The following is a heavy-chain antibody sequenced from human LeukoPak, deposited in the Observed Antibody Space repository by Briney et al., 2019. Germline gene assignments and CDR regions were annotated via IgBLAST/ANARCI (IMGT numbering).Heavy chain of an antibody. D-gene: IGHD1-14*01. J-gene: IGHJ4*02. V-gene: IGHV1-24*01. CDR3: ATVVYSDLYYFDY. CDR1: GYTLTELS. Sequence: GASVKVSCKVSGYTLTELSMHWVRQAPGKGLERMGGFDPEDGETIYAQKFQGRVTMTEDTSTDTAYMELSSPRSEDTAVYYCATVVYSDLYYFDYWGQGTLVTVSS. CDR2: FDPEDGET.